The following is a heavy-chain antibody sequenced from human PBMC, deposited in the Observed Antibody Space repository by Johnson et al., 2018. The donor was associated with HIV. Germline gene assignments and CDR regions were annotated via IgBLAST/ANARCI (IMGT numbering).Heavy chain of an antibody. CDR1: GFTFSNYW. CDR2: IKQDGSEK. CDR3: AKEQLLRAFDI. V-gene: IGHV3-7*01. D-gene: IGHD2-15*01. J-gene: IGHJ3*02. Sequence: VQLVESGGGLVQPGGSLRLSCAASGFTFSNYWMSWVRQAPGKGLEWVANIKQDGSEKYYVDSVKGRFTISRDNAKNSLYLQMNSLRAEDTAVYYCAKEQLLRAFDIWGQGTMVTVSS.